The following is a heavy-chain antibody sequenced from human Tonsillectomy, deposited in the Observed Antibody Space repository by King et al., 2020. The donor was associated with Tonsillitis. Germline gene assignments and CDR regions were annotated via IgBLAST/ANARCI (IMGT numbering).Heavy chain of an antibody. CDR1: GFTFSNYA. CDR3: ARDLMSGDWNDPLGYFDY. CDR2: ISYDGSEK. D-gene: IGHD1-1*01. Sequence: VQLVESGGGVVQPGRSLRLSCAASGFTFSNYAMHWVRQAPGKGLEWVVIISYDGSEKYYADSVKGRFTISRDNSKNKMYVQMNSLSAEDTAVYYCARDLMSGDWNDPLGYFDYWGQGTLVTVSS. J-gene: IGHJ4*02. V-gene: IGHV3-30*04.